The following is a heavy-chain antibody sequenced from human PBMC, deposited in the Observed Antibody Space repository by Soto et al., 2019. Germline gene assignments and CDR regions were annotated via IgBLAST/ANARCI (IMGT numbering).Heavy chain of an antibody. Sequence: LSLTCTVSGGSTRNYFWSWIRQPPGKGLEWIGCIYYSGTTNYNSSLKSRVTISLDTSKNQFSLRLRSVTAADTAVYYCARNVNPYDTAVWFDPWGQGTLVTVSS. CDR2: IYYSGTT. D-gene: IGHD3-9*01. J-gene: IGHJ5*02. CDR3: ARNVNPYDTAVWFDP. V-gene: IGHV4-59*01. CDR1: GGSTRNYF.